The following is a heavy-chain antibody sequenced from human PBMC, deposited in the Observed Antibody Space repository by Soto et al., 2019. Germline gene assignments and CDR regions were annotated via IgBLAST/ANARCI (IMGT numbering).Heavy chain of an antibody. Sequence: PSETLSLTCTVSGDSISIYYWTWIRQPPGEGLEWIGYIYDSGRTYCNPSLKSRVTISVDTSKNQFSLRLSSVSAADTAVYYCARGTIPYYYYGMDVWGQGTTVTVSS. J-gene: IGHJ6*02. CDR1: GDSISIYY. CDR3: ARGTIPYYYYGMDV. V-gene: IGHV4-59*01. CDR2: IYDSGRT. D-gene: IGHD3-10*01.